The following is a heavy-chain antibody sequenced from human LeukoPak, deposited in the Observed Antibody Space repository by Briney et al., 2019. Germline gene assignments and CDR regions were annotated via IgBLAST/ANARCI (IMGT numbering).Heavy chain of an antibody. D-gene: IGHD3-22*01. Sequence: GGSLRLSCAASGFTFSSYAMNWVRQAPGKGLEWVSAISGSGGGTYYSDSVKGRFTISRDNSGNTLYLQMNSLRAEDTAVYYCAKEADTIIVLKRYLDYWGQGTLVTVSS. CDR2: ISGSGGGT. CDR3: AKEADTIIVLKRYLDY. CDR1: GFTFSSYA. J-gene: IGHJ4*02. V-gene: IGHV3-23*01.